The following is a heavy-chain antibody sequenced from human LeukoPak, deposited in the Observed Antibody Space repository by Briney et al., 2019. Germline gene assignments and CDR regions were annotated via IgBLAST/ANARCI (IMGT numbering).Heavy chain of an antibody. V-gene: IGHV4-59*01. CDR1: GGSISSYY. CDR2: IYYSGGS. CDR3: AARERLDWILY. J-gene: IGHJ4*02. D-gene: IGHD3-9*01. Sequence: PSETLSLTCTVSGGSISSYYWSWIRQPLGKGLEWIGYIYYSGGSNHNPSLKSRVTMSVDTSKNQLSLNLTPVTAADTAVYYCAARERLDWILYWGQGTLVTVSS.